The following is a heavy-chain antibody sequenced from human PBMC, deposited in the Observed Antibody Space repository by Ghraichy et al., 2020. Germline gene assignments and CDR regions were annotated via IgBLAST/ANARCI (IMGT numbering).Heavy chain of an antibody. CDR1: GFSFSTFD. V-gene: IGHV3-13*04. CDR2: VDATGDT. J-gene: IGHJ3*02. D-gene: IGHD2-8*01. CDR3: ARASKYCTNDLCSTDNALDI. Sequence: GGSLRLSCVASGFSFSTFDMHWVRQVPGQGLEWVSAVDATGDTYYQDSVKGRFTISRENVKNSLYLQMNSLRAGDTAIYYCARASKYCTNDLCSTDNALDIWGRRTLVTVSS.